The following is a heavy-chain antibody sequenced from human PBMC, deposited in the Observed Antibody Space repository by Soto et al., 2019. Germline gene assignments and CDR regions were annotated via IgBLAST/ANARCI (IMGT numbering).Heavy chain of an antibody. Sequence: ETLSLTCTVSGGSISSYYWSWIRQPPGKGLEWIGYIYYSGSTNYNPSLKSRVTISVDTSKNQFSLRLSSVTAADTAVYYCARHEYCSGGSCYPYYYYYMDVWGKGTTVTVSS. CDR1: GGSISSYY. J-gene: IGHJ6*03. V-gene: IGHV4-59*08. CDR3: ARHEYCSGGSCYPYYYYYMDV. D-gene: IGHD2-15*01. CDR2: IYYSGST.